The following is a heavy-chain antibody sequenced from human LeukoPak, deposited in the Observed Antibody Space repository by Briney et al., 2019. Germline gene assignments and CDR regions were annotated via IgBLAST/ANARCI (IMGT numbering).Heavy chain of an antibody. CDR1: GFTFDDYA. J-gene: IGHJ4*02. CDR2: ISWNSGSI. Sequence: GGSLRLSCAASGFTFDDYAMHWVRQAPGKGLEWVSGISWNSGSIGYADSVKGRFTISRDNSKNTLYLQMNSLRAEDTAVYYCAKDAPNCGGDCADLVGYWGQGTLVTVSS. D-gene: IGHD2-21*01. V-gene: IGHV3-9*01. CDR3: AKDAPNCGGDCADLVGY.